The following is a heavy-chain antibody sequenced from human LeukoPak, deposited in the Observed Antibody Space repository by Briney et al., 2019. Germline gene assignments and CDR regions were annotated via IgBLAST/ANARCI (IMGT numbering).Heavy chain of an antibody. D-gene: IGHD6-25*01. V-gene: IGHV4-59*08. Sequence: PSQTLSLTCTVSGGSVSSYYWSWIRQPPGKGLEWIGYIYYSGSTNYNPSLKSRVTISVDTSKNQFSLKLSSVTAADTAVYYCARQIAAEYFDYWGQGTLVTVSS. CDR2: IYYSGST. CDR1: GGSVSSYY. CDR3: ARQIAAEYFDY. J-gene: IGHJ4*02.